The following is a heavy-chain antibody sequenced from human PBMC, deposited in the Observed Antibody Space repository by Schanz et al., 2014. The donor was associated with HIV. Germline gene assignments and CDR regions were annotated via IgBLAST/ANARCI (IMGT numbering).Heavy chain of an antibody. Sequence: VQLVESGGGVVQPGRSLRLSCAGSGFSFDTFGIHWVRQAPGKGLEWVAVISYDGTNKVYADSVKGRFTVSRDNSKNTLYLQMKSXRPXDTXXYYXXXDRNHYDSRYRGKGNYYYYYGMDVWGQGTTVTVSS. CDR1: GFSFDTFG. V-gene: IGHV3-30*03. J-gene: IGHJ6*02. CDR3: XXDRNHYDSRYRGKGNYYYYYGMDV. CDR2: ISYDGTNK. D-gene: IGHD3-22*01.